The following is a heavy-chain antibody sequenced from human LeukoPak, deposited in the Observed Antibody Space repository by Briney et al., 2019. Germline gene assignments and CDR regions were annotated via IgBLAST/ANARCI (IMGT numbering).Heavy chain of an antibody. D-gene: IGHD2-2*01. V-gene: IGHV1-2*02. CDR1: GYTFTGYY. Sequence: GASVKVSCKVSGYTFTGYYMHWVRQAPGQGLEWMGWINPNSGGTNYAQKFQGRVTMTRDTSISTAYMELSRLRSDDTAVYYCARAPSSTSCPNIWGQGTMVTVSS. CDR2: INPNSGGT. CDR3: ARAPSSTSCPNI. J-gene: IGHJ3*02.